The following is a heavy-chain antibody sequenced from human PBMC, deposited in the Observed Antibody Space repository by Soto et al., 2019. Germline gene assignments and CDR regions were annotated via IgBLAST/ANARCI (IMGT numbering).Heavy chain of an antibody. Sequence: SETLSLTCTVSGGSISSGGYYWSWIRQHPGKGLEWIGYIYYSGSTYYNPSLKSRVTISVDNAEKSVYLEMSSLRVEDTAIYYCARGTYCGTDCHYHFDSWGQGTLVTVSS. CDR2: IYYSGST. CDR3: ARGTYCGTDCHYHFDS. V-gene: IGHV4-31*03. CDR1: GGSISSGGYY. D-gene: IGHD2-21*02. J-gene: IGHJ4*02.